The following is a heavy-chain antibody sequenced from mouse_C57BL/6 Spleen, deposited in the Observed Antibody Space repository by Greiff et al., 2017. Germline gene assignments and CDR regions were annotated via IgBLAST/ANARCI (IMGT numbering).Heavy chain of an antibody. CDR1: GFTFSDYG. V-gene: IGHV5-17*01. CDR3: ARNDFGFAY. J-gene: IGHJ3*01. CDR2: ISSGSS. Sequence: EVQGVESGGGLVKPGGSLKLSCAASGFTFSDYGMHWVRQAPEKGLEWVAYISSGSSTISRDNAKNTLFLQMTSLRSEDTAMYYCARNDFGFAYWGQGTLVTVSA.